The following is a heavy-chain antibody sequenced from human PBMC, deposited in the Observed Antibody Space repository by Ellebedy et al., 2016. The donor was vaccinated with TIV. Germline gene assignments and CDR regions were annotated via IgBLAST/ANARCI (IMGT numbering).Heavy chain of an antibody. Sequence: PSETLSLTCTVSGGSINRSSYFWTWIRQPPGKGLEWVGNFYYSGSTDYNPSLKSRLTISVDTSKNQFSLRLSSVTAADTAVYYCARDTQQFPRVFAYWGQGTLVTVSS. CDR1: GGSINRSSYF. J-gene: IGHJ4*02. CDR3: ARDTQQFPRVFAY. D-gene: IGHD6-13*01. CDR2: FYYSGST. V-gene: IGHV4-61*01.